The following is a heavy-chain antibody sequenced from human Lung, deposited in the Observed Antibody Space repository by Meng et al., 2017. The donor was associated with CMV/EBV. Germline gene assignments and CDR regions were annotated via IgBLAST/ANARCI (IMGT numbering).Heavy chain of an antibody. J-gene: IGHJ4*02. CDR1: GGSFSGYY. CDR2: INHNGST. CDR3: ASIAPAGDTPFDY. Sequence: SETLSLXCAVYGGSFSGYYCSWIRQPPGKGLEWIGGINHNGSTNYNPSLKSRVTISVDTSKNQFSLKLSSVTTADTAVYYCASIAPAGDTPFDYWGQGTVVTVSS. V-gene: IGHV4-34*01. D-gene: IGHD6-13*01.